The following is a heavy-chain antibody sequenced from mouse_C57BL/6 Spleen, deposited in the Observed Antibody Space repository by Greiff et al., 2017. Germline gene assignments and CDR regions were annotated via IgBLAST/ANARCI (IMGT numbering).Heavy chain of an antibody. Sequence: VKLQESGAELVKPGASVKLSCKASGYTFTEYTIPWVKPRSGQGLEWIGWFYPGSGSIKYNEKFKDKATLTADKSSSTVYMELSRLTSEDSAVYFCARHGEEDYYGSSLDYWGQGTSVTVSS. J-gene: IGHJ4*01. D-gene: IGHD1-1*01. CDR3: ARHGEEDYYGSSLDY. CDR2: FYPGSGSI. V-gene: IGHV1-62-2*01. CDR1: GYTFTEYT.